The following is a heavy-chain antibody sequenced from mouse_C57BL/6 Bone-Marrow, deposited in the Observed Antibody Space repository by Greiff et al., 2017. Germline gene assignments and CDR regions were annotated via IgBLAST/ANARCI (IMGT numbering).Heavy chain of an antibody. Sequence: QVQLQQSGAELVKPGASVKISCKASGYAFSSYWMNWVKQRPGKGLEWIGQIYPGDGATNYNGKFKGKATMTADKSSRTAYSQLSSLTSEDSAVYFCARSLRFDNWGQGTTLTVSS. V-gene: IGHV1-80*01. J-gene: IGHJ2*01. D-gene: IGHD1-1*01. CDR3: ARSLRFDN. CDR1: GYAFSSYW. CDR2: IYPGDGAT.